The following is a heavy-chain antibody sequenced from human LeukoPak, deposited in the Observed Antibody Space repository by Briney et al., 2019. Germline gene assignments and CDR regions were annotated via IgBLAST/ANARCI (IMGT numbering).Heavy chain of an antibody. CDR3: ARGSYQGPSRSYYYYGMDV. J-gene: IGHJ6*02. CDR1: GFTFSSYD. D-gene: IGHD3-16*01. CDR2: IGTAGDT. Sequence: GGSLRLSCAASGFTFSSYDMHWVRQATGKGLEWVSAIGTAGDTYYPGSVKGRFTISRENAKNSLYLQMNSLRAGDTAVYYCARGSYQGPSRSYYYYGMDVWGQGTTVTVSS. V-gene: IGHV3-13*01.